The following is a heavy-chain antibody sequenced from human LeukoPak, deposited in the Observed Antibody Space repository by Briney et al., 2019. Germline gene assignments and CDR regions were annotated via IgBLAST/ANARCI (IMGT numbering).Heavy chain of an antibody. CDR3: ARDMAVYSSGWHVDY. J-gene: IGHJ4*02. CDR2: IYTSGST. V-gene: IGHV4-4*07. Sequence: SETLSLTCTVSGGSISSYYWSWIRQPAGKGLEWIGRIYTSGSTNYNPSLKSRVTMSVDTSKDQFSLKLSSVTAADTAVYYCARDMAVYSSGWHVDYWGQGTLVTVSS. CDR1: GGSISSYY. D-gene: IGHD6-19*01.